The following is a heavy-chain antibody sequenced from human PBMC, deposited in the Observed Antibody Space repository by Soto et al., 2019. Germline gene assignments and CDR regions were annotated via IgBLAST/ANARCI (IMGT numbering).Heavy chain of an antibody. Sequence: QVQLVQSGAEVKKPGSSVKVSCKASGGTFSSYAISWVRQAPGQGLEWMGGIIPIFGTANYAQKFPGRVTITADESTSTAYMELSSLRSEDTAVYYCARGETAYYDCWSGYAGFDYWGQGTLVTVSS. D-gene: IGHD3-3*01. CDR2: IIPIFGTA. CDR3: ARGETAYYDCWSGYAGFDY. V-gene: IGHV1-69*01. CDR1: GGTFSSYA. J-gene: IGHJ4*02.